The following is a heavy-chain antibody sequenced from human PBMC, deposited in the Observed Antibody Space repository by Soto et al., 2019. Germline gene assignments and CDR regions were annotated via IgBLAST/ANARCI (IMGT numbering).Heavy chain of an antibody. CDR2: FDPEDGET. Sequence: ASVKVSCKVSGYTLTELSMHWVRQAPGKGLEWMGGFDPEDGETIYAQKFQGRVTMTEDTSTDTAYMELSSLRSEDTAVYYCARAYAKDLSFPYYFDYWGQGTLVTVSS. V-gene: IGHV1-24*01. D-gene: IGHD2-8*01. CDR3: ARAYAKDLSFPYYFDY. CDR1: GYTLTELS. J-gene: IGHJ4*02.